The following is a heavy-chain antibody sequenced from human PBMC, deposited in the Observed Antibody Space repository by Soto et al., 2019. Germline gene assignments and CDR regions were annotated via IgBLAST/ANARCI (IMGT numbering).Heavy chain of an antibody. CDR3: AITHLRFGEHHY. D-gene: IGHD3-10*01. CDR2: MNPNSGNT. Sequence: QVQLVQSGAEVKKPGASVKVSCKASGYTFTSYDINWVRQATGQGLEWMGWMNPNSGNTGYAQKFQGRVTMTRNTSTGTAYMELSSLRSEDTAVYYCAITHLRFGEHHYWGQGTLVTVSS. J-gene: IGHJ4*02. CDR1: GYTFTSYD. V-gene: IGHV1-8*01.